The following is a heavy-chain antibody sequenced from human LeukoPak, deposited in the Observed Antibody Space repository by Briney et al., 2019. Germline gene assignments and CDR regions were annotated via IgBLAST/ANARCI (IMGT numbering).Heavy chain of an antibody. CDR3: ARDRPNNWFDP. CDR2: IHADGSGT. Sequence: GVSLRLSCAGSGFTFSRHWMHWVRQAPGKGLVWVSGIHADGSGTDYADFVKGRFTISRDNAKNLLYLDMNSLRADDTAVYYCARDRPNNWFDPWGQGTLVTVSS. J-gene: IGHJ5*02. CDR1: GFTFSRHW. V-gene: IGHV3-74*01.